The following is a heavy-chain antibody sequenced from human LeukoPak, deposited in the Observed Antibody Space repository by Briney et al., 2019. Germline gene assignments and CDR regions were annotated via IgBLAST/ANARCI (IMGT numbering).Heavy chain of an antibody. CDR1: GYTLTELS. V-gene: IGHV1-24*01. D-gene: IGHD3-22*01. CDR2: FDPEDGET. Sequence: ASVKVSCKVSGYTLTELSMHWVRQAPGKGLEWMGGFDPEDGETIYAQKFQGRVTMTEDTSTDTAYMELSSLRSEDTAVYYCATYLDSSGSRDAFDIWGQGTMVTVSS. J-gene: IGHJ3*02. CDR3: ATYLDSSGSRDAFDI.